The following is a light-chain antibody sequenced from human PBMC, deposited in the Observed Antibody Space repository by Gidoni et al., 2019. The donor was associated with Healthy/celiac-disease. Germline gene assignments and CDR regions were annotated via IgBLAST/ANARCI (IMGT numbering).Light chain of an antibody. CDR2: AAS. V-gene: IGKV1-9*01. J-gene: IGKJ4*01. Sequence: DIQLTQSPSFLSASVGDRVTITCRASQGISSYLAWYQQKPGKAPKLLIYAASTLQSGVPSSLSGSGSGTEFTLTISSLQPEDFATYYCQQLNSYPLTFGGGTKVEI. CDR1: QGISSY. CDR3: QQLNSYPLT.